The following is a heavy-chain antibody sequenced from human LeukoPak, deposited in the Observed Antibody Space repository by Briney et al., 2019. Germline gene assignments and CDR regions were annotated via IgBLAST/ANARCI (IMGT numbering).Heavy chain of an antibody. V-gene: IGHV3-7*03. Sequence: GGSLRLSCAASGFTFGAYYMTWVRQAPGKGLEWVANIKQDGSEKYYVDSVKGRFTISRDNANNSLYLQMNSLRAEDTAVYYCAKDLDCSSTSCYPDYWGQGTLVTVSS. D-gene: IGHD2-2*01. J-gene: IGHJ4*02. CDR2: IKQDGSEK. CDR1: GFTFGAYY. CDR3: AKDLDCSSTSCYPDY.